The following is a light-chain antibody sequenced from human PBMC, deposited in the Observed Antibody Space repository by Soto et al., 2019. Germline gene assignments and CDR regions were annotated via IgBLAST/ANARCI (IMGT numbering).Light chain of an antibody. Sequence: DIQMAQCPSSLSASVGDRVTITCRASQAIYNYLAWYQQKSGKVPTLLISAASTLQSGVPSRFSGSGSGTDFTLTISSLQPEDVATYYCQKFSAVPTFGGGTKVEI. J-gene: IGKJ4*01. CDR3: QKFSAVPT. CDR1: QAIYNY. V-gene: IGKV1-27*01. CDR2: AAS.